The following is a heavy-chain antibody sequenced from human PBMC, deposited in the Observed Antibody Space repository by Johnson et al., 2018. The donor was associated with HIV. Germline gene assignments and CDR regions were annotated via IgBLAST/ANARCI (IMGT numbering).Heavy chain of an antibody. V-gene: IGHV3-66*02. CDR3: ARGGEYSSSLYAFDI. D-gene: IGHD6-13*01. J-gene: IGHJ3*02. CDR1: EFNVSSNY. CDR2: IYSGGST. Sequence: EVQLVESGGGVVQPGGSLRLSCAASEFNVSSNYMNWVRQAPGRGLEWVSVIYSGGSTYYADSVKGRFTISRDNSKNTLYLQMNSLRAEDTAVYYCARGGEYSSSLYAFDIWGQGTMVTVSS.